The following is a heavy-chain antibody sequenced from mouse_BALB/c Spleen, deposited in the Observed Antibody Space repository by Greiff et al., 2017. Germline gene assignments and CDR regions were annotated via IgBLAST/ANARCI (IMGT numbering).Heavy chain of an antibody. CDR3: ARRAPVDYYGSSYAMDY. J-gene: IGHJ4*01. CDR2: ISSGGST. V-gene: IGHV5-6-5*01. CDR1: GFTFSSYA. D-gene: IGHD1-1*01. Sequence: EVKLMESGGGLVKPGGSLKLSCAASGFTFSSYAMSWVRQTPEKRLEWVASISSGGSTYYPDSVKGRFTISRDNARNILYLQMSSLRSEDTAMYYCARRAPVDYYGSSYAMDYWGQGTSVTVSS.